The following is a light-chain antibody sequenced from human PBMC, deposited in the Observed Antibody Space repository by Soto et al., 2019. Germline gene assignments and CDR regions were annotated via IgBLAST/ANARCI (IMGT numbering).Light chain of an antibody. CDR1: QGISSTF. V-gene: IGKV3-20*01. CDR3: QQYGSSPPIT. CDR2: DAS. J-gene: IGKJ5*01. Sequence: TQLPSSLSASVGDRVPITGRAIQGISSTFLASYQQKPGQAPRLLIYDASNRATGIAARFSGSGSWTDFTLTISRLEPEDFAVYYCQQYGSSPPITFGQGTRVEIK.